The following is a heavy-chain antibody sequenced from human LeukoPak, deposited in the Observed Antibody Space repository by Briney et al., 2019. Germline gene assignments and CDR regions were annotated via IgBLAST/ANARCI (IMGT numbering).Heavy chain of an antibody. Sequence: PGRSLRLSCAASGFTFSGFSMHWVRQAPGKGLEYVSAINGNGDSTFYADSVKGRFTISRDNSKNTVYLQMGSLRGEDVALYFCARIGGENFYDLWGQGTLVTVSS. J-gene: IGHJ5*02. D-gene: IGHD2/OR15-2a*01. V-gene: IGHV3-64*02. CDR2: INGNGDST. CDR1: GFTFSGFS. CDR3: ARIGGENFYDL.